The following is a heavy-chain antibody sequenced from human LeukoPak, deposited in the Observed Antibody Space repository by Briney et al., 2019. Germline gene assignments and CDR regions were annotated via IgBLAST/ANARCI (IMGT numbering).Heavy chain of an antibody. CDR2: INPNSGGT. J-gene: IGHJ5*02. CDR3: ARDRYDILTDYRWFDP. D-gene: IGHD3-9*01. V-gene: IGHV1-2*02. Sequence: GESLKISCKGSGYSFTSYWIGGGRQMPGKGLEWMGWINPNSGGTRYAQKFQGRATMTRDTSISTAYMALSGLRSDDTAVYYCARDRYDILTDYRWFDPWGQGTLVTVSS. CDR1: GYSFTSYW.